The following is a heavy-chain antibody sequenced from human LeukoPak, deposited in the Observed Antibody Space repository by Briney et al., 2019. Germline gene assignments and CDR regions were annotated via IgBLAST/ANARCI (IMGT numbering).Heavy chain of an antibody. V-gene: IGHV3-23*01. CDR2: ITTSGGST. CDR1: GFTFSSYA. J-gene: IGHJ3*02. CDR3: AKDHYVSGGYDAFDI. D-gene: IGHD3-10*01. Sequence: GGSLRLSCAASGFTFSSYAMSWVRQAPGEGLEWVSSITTSGGSTYYADSVKGRFTISRDNAKNTLYLQMNSLRAEDTADYCAKDHYVSGGYDAFDIWGQGTMVTVSS.